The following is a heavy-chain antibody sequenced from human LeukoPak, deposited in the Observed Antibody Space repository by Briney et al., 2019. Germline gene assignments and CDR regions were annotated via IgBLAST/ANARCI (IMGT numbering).Heavy chain of an antibody. Sequence: GGSLRLSCAASGFTVSSNYMSWVRQAPGKGLEWVSVIYSGGSTYYADSVKGRFTISRDNSKNTLYLQMNSLRAGDTAVYYCARDLPHAYYGMDVWGQGTTVTVSS. J-gene: IGHJ6*02. V-gene: IGHV3-53*01. CDR1: GFTVSSNY. CDR2: IYSGGST. CDR3: ARDLPHAYYGMDV.